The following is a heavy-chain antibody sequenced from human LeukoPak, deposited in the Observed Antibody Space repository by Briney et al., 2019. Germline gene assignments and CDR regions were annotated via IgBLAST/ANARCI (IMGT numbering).Heavy chain of an antibody. CDR1: GYSFTRYW. J-gene: IGHJ4*01. V-gene: IGHV5-51*01. CDR3: ARHGGGNGEYFDY. Sequence: GESLKISCKGSGYSFTRYWIGWVRQMPGKGLEWMGIIHPGDSETRYSPSFQGQVTISADKSISTAYLQWSSLEASDTAVYYCARHGGGNGEYFDYWGHGTLVTVSS. CDR2: IHPGDSET. D-gene: IGHD4-23*01.